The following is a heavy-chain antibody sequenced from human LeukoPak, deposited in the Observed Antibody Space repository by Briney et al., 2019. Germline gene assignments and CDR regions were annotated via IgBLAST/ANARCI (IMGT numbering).Heavy chain of an antibody. CDR2: IYSSGST. Sequence: SETLSLTCNVSGVSISSSSYYWGWIRQPPGKGLGWIGSIYSSGSTYYNSSLKSRVTISIDTSKNQVSLKMSSVTAADTAVYYCARRNRYCNGGSCAHHHDSWGQGTLVIVSS. CDR3: ARRNRYCNGGSCAHHHDS. D-gene: IGHD2-15*01. V-gene: IGHV4-39*07. CDR1: GVSISSSSYY. J-gene: IGHJ4*02.